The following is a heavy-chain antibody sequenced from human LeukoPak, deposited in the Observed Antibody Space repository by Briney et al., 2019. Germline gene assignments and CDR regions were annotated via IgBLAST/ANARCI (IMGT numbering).Heavy chain of an antibody. CDR3: ARTYYYDESAIFGH. CDR2: ISTTNDI. CDR1: GFTFSSYS. V-gene: IGHV3-21*06. D-gene: IGHD3-22*01. J-gene: IGHJ4*02. Sequence: PGGSLRLSCAASGFTFSSYSMNWVRQAPGKGLEWVSFISTTNDIYYADSAKGRFTISRDNAKNSLYLQMDSLRAEDTAVYYCARTYYYDESAIFGHWGQGTLVTVSS.